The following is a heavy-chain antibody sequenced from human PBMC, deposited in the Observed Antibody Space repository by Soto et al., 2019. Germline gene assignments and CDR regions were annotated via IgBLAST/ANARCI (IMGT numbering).Heavy chain of an antibody. D-gene: IGHD3-10*01. V-gene: IGHV3-48*03. J-gene: IGHJ6*02. Sequence: GGSLRLSCAASGFTFSSYEMNWVRQAPGKGLEWVSYISSSGSTIYYADSVKGRFTISRDNAKNSLYLQMNSLRAEDTAVYYCARRYGSGGYPLYYYYGMDVWGQGTTVTVSS. CDR3: ARRYGSGGYPLYYYYGMDV. CDR2: ISSSGSTI. CDR1: GFTFSSYE.